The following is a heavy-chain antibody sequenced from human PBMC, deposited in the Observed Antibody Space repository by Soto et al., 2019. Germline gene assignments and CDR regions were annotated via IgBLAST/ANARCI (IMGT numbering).Heavy chain of an antibody. V-gene: IGHV4-34*01. Sequence: SELLSVTRSCLGWSVSGYYWSRIRQPPGKGLEWIGEINHSGSTNYNPSLKSRVTISVDTSKNQFSLKLSSVTAADTAVYYCARGGGYYYDSSGYYYWGQGTLVTVSS. CDR3: ARGGGYYYDSSGYYY. CDR2: INHSGST. CDR1: GWSVSGYY. J-gene: IGHJ4*02. D-gene: IGHD3-22*01.